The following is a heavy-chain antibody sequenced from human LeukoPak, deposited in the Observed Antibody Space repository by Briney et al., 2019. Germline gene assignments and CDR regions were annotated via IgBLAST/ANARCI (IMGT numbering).Heavy chain of an antibody. CDR2: ISGSGGST. CDR3: AKSPPVKGLLWFGEFLWGPHFDY. Sequence: GGSLRLSCAASGFTFSSYGMSWVRQAPGKGLEWVSAISGSGGSTYYADSVKGRFTISRDNSKNTLYLQMNSLRAEDTAVYYCAKSPPVKGLLWFGEFLWGPHFDYWGQGTLVTVSS. J-gene: IGHJ4*02. D-gene: IGHD3-10*01. CDR1: GFTFSSYG. V-gene: IGHV3-23*01.